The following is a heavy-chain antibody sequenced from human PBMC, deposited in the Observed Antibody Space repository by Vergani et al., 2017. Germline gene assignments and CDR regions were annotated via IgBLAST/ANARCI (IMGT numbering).Heavy chain of an antibody. V-gene: IGHV3-23*01. J-gene: IGHJ5*01. CDR2: INTNGEYT. D-gene: IGHD1-1*01. CDR1: GFSFTTYA. Sequence: EVQLLESGGDLVQPGGSLRLSCAASGFSFTTYAMSWVRQAPGKGLEWVSTINTNGEYTRYGDSVKGRFTISWDNSKSPLYLQMNSLRAEDTAIYYCAKGGWNYWFDSWGQGTLVIVS. CDR3: AKGGWNYWFDS.